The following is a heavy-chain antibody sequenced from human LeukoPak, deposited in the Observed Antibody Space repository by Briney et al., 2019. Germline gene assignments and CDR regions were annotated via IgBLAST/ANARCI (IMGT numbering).Heavy chain of an antibody. CDR3: AKDLRVAVGRGYFEY. J-gene: IGHJ4*02. CDR2: IWYGGSNK. V-gene: IGHV3-30*02. Sequence: GGSLRLSCAASGFTFSSYGMHWVRQAPGKGLEWVAVIWYGGSNKYYADPVKGRFTISRDNSKNTLDLQMNSLRAEDTAVYYCAKDLRVAVGRGYFEYWGQGTLVTVSS. CDR1: GFTFSSYG. D-gene: IGHD3-3*01.